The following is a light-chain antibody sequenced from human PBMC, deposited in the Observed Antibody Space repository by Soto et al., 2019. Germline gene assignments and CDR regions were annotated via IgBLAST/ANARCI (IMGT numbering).Light chain of an antibody. CDR1: QSVSTSY. CDR2: GAS. Sequence: EIVMTQSPSTLSVSPGDRATLSCRASQSVSTSYLAWYQQKPGQAPRLLIYGASSRATGIPDRFSGSGSGTDFTLTISGLEPEDFAVYYCQQYGNSRGTFGQGTKVDIK. J-gene: IGKJ1*01. CDR3: QQYGNSRGT. V-gene: IGKV3-20*01.